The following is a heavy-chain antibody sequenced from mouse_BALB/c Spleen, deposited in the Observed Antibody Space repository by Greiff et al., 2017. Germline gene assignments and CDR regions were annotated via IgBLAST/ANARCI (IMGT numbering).Heavy chain of an antibody. V-gene: IGHV5-9-4*01. CDR2: ISSGGSYT. Sequence: DVKLVESGGGLVKPGGSLKLSCAASGFTFSSYAMSWVRQSPEKRLEWVAEISSGGSYTYYPDTVTGRFTISRDNAKNTLYLEMSSLRSEDTAMYYCARVIPTRGAMDYWGQGTSVTVSS. CDR3: ARVIPTRGAMDY. D-gene: IGHD3-1*01. CDR1: GFTFSSYA. J-gene: IGHJ4*01.